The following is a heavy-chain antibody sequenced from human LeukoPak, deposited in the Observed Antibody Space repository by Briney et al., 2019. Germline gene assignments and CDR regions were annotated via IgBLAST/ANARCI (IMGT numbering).Heavy chain of an antibody. CDR3: ASIVPTTITNWFDP. D-gene: IGHD3-3*01. Sequence: SETLSLTCTVSGGSISSYYWSWIRQPPGKGLEWIGEINHSGSTNYNPSLKSRVTISVDTSKNQFSLKLSSVTAADTAVYYCASIVPTTITNWFDPWGQGTLVTVSS. CDR2: INHSGST. CDR1: GGSISSYY. J-gene: IGHJ5*02. V-gene: IGHV4-34*01.